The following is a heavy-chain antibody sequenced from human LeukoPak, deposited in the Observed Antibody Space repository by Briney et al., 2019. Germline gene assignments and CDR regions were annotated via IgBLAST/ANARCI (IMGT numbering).Heavy chain of an antibody. CDR2: INPNSGGT. Sequence: GASVKVSCKASGGTFSSYAISWVRQAPGQGLEWMGWINPNSGGTNYAQKFQGRVTMTRDTSISTAYMELSRLRSDDTAVYYCARDSYYGSGSPSYWGQGTLVTVSS. J-gene: IGHJ4*02. D-gene: IGHD3-10*01. CDR1: GGTFSSYA. CDR3: ARDSYYGSGSPSY. V-gene: IGHV1-2*02.